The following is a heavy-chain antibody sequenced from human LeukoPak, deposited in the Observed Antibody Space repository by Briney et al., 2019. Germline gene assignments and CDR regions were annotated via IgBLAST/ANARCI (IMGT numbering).Heavy chain of an antibody. Sequence: ASVKVSRKASGYTFTSNGITWVRQAPGQGLEWMGWISTYNGNTDYAQGLQDRVIMTTDTSTRTAYMELRSLRSDDTAVYYCARGGIRFLESSTVDYWGQGTLVTVSS. D-gene: IGHD3-3*01. CDR3: ARGGIRFLESSTVDY. V-gene: IGHV1-18*01. CDR2: ISTYNGNT. CDR1: GYTFTSNG. J-gene: IGHJ4*02.